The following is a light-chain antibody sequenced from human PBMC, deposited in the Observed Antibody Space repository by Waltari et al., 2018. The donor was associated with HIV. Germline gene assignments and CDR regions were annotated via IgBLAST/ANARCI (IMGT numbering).Light chain of an antibody. CDR1: QNINTF. V-gene: IGKV1-39*01. J-gene: IGKJ3*01. CDR2: GAH. Sequence: ASVGDRVTFTCRASQNINTFLNWFQQKPGKAPKLLIYGAHTLQRGVPSRFSGRGSGTDFILTISSLQPEDFATYYCLQTYNAPLTFGPGTKVDV. CDR3: LQTYNAPLT.